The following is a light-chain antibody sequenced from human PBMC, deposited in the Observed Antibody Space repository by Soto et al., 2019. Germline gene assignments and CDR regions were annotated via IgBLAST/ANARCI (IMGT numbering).Light chain of an antibody. J-gene: IGLJ2*01. Sequence: QSALTQPASVSGSPGQSITISCTGTSSDFGSYNLVSWYQHHPGKAPKLMIYEGSKRPSGVSNRFSGAKSGNTASLTISGLQAEDEADYYCCSYADSQVFGGGTQLTVL. CDR3: CSYADSQV. CDR1: SSDFGSYNL. V-gene: IGLV2-23*01. CDR2: EGS.